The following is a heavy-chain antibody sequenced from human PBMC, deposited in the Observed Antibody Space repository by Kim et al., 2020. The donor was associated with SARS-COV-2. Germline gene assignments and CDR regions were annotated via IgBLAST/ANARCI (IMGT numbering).Heavy chain of an antibody. CDR2: INPHSGGT. Sequence: ASVKVSCKASGYSFTGYHLHWVRQAPGQGLEWMGRINPHSGGTNYAEKYQGRVTMTRDTAISAAYMELTSLRSDDTAVYYCARETATTKAVDYWGQGTLVTVSS. V-gene: IGHV1-2*06. D-gene: IGHD1-1*01. CDR1: GYSFTGYH. J-gene: IGHJ4*02. CDR3: ARETATTKAVDY.